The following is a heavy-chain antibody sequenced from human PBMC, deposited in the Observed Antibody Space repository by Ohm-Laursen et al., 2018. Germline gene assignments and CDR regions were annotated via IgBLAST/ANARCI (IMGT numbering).Heavy chain of an antibody. J-gene: IGHJ4*02. Sequence: GQTLSLTCASSGFTFSSYAMSWVRQAPGKGLEWVSAITASGGSTYYADSVKGRFTISRDNSKNTLYLQMNSLRAEDTAVYYCAKSGRGMALFDYWGQGTLVTVTS. D-gene: IGHD1-14*01. CDR1: GFTFSSYA. CDR2: ITASGGST. CDR3: AKSGRGMALFDY. V-gene: IGHV3-23*01.